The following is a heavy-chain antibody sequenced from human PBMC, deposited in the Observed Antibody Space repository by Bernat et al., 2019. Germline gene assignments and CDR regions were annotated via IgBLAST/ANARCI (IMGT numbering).Heavy chain of an antibody. CDR1: GFTFSSYG. D-gene: IGHD6-13*01. CDR3: ARNPGWGAAAGNYYYYGMDV. Sequence: QVQLVESGGGVVQPGRSLRLSCAASGFTFSSYGMHWVRQAPGKGLEWVAVISYDGSNKYYADSVKGRFTISRDNSKNTLYLQMNSLRAEDTAVYYCARNPGWGAAAGNYYYYGMDVWGQGTTVTVSS. CDR2: ISYDGSNK. V-gene: IGHV3-30*03. J-gene: IGHJ6*02.